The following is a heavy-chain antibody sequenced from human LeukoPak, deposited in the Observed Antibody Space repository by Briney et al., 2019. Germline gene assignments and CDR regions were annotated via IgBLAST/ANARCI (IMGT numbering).Heavy chain of an antibody. J-gene: IGHJ5*02. CDR2: IIPIFGTA. V-gene: IGHV1-69*13. CDR3: ARSSIVPAANNHGSSWFDP. D-gene: IGHD2-2*01. CDR1: GGTFSSYA. Sequence: SVKVSCKASGGTFSSYAISWVRQAPGQGLEWMGGIIPIFGTANYAQKFQGRVTITADESTSTAYMELSSLRSEDTAVYYCARSSIVPAANNHGSSWFDPWGQGTLVTVPS.